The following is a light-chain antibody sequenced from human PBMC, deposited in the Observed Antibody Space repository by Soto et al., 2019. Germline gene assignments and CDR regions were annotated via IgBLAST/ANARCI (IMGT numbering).Light chain of an antibody. Sequence: QSVLTRPPSVSAAPGQKVTISCSGSTSNIENNYVSWYQQLPGTAPKLLIFDNYKRPSGIPDRFSGSKSGTSATLGITGLQTGDDADYYCGTWDSSLSAYVFGTGTKVTVL. CDR1: TSNIENNY. V-gene: IGLV1-51*01. J-gene: IGLJ1*01. CDR2: DNY. CDR3: GTWDSSLSAYV.